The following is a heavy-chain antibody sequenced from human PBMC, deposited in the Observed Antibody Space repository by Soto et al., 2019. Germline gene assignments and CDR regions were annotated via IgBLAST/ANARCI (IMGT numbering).Heavy chain of an antibody. J-gene: IGHJ4*02. Sequence: EVQLVESGGTLVPPGGSLKLSCEVSGSIFSGSEMHWVRQASGKGLEWIGRIVSRLNNYATVYAASMRGRFTISTDDSKNTAYLQMNSLKPEDTAMYYCTLYNTLAGYRFAYCGRGSLVTVSS. CDR3: TLYNTLAGYRFAY. D-gene: IGHD3-9*01. CDR1: GSIFSGSE. V-gene: IGHV3-73*01. CDR2: IVSRLNNYAT.